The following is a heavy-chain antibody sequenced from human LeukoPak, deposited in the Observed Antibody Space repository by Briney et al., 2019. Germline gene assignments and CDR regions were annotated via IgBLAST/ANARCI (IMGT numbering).Heavy chain of an antibody. Sequence: PGGTLRLSCAASGFTFSSYGMSWVRQPPGKGLEWIGSIYYSGSTYYNPSLKSRVAISVDTSKNQFSLKLSSVTAADTAVYYCASSIAAAGYYYYYMDVWGKGTTVTVSS. CDR2: IYYSGST. J-gene: IGHJ6*03. CDR3: ASSIAAAGYYYYYMDV. V-gene: IGHV4-39*07. CDR1: GFTFSSYG. D-gene: IGHD6-13*01.